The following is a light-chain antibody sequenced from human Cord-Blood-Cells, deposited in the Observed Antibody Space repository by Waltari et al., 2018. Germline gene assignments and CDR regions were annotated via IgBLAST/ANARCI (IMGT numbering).Light chain of an antibody. CDR1: QSISSY. CDR2: AAS. J-gene: IGKJ2*03. V-gene: IGKV1-39*01. Sequence: DLQMTQSPSSLSASVGDRVTIPCRASQSISSYLNWYQQKPGKAPKLLIYAASSLQSGVPSRFSGSGSGTDFTLTISSLQPEDFATYYCQHSYSTPYSFGQGTKLEIK. CDR3: QHSYSTPYS.